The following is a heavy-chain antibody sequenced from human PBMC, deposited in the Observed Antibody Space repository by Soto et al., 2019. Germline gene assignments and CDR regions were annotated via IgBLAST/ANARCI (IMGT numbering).Heavy chain of an antibody. Sequence: QVQLVQSGAEVKKPGSSVKVSCKASGGTFSSYAISWVRQAPGQGLEWMGGLIPLFGTANYAQQFQGRVTITADESTSAAYKELSSLRSGDTAVYYCAIAGIAAAEPYYYYGMDVWGQGTTVTVSS. D-gene: IGHD6-13*01. CDR1: GGTFSSYA. CDR3: AIAGIAAAEPYYYYGMDV. V-gene: IGHV1-69*01. J-gene: IGHJ6*02. CDR2: LIPLFGTA.